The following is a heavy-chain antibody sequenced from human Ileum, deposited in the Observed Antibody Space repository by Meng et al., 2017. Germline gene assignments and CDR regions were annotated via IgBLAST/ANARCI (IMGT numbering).Heavy chain of an antibody. J-gene: IGHJ4*02. CDR3: ARPAVTTALGGFDY. Sequence: QLQLQESGPGLVKSSETLSLTCAVSGDSIRYISYYWGWVRQPPGQGLEWIGSIYYNGNTYYSPSLKSRASISVDTSKNQFSLKLSSVTAADTAVYYCARPAVTTALGGFDYWGQGTLVTVSS. CDR2: IYYNGNT. D-gene: IGHD3-16*01. CDR1: GDSIRYISYY. V-gene: IGHV4-39*01.